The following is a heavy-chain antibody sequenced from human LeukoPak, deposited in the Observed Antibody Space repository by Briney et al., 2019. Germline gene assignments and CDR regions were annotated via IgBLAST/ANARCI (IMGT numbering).Heavy chain of an antibody. J-gene: IGHJ3*02. Sequence: ASVKVSCKASGYTFTSYAMHWVRQAPGQRLEWMGWINAGNGNTKYSQKFQGRVTITRDTSASTAYMELSSLRSEDTAVYSCARGPPRRAYTYGGDAFDIWGQGTMVTVSS. V-gene: IGHV1-3*01. D-gene: IGHD5-18*01. CDR2: INAGNGNT. CDR3: ARGPPRRAYTYGGDAFDI. CDR1: GYTFTSYA.